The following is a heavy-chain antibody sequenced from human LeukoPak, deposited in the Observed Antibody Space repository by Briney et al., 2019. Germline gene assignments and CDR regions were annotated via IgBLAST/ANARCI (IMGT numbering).Heavy chain of an antibody. CDR1: GFTFSDYY. D-gene: IGHD1-1*01. J-gene: IGHJ1*01. CDR3: VRANEAD. Sequence: GGSLRLSCAASGFTFSDYYMTWLRQAPGKGLEWVSSISRGGNSIYYAESVKGRFTISRDNAKNSLYLQMNSLRVDDTAVYYCVRANEADWGQGTLVTVSS. CDR2: ISRGGNSI. V-gene: IGHV3-11*04.